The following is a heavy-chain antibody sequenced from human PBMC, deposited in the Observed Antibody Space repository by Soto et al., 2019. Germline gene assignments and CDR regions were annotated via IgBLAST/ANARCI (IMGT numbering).Heavy chain of an antibody. D-gene: IGHD2-2*01. CDR1: GGSFSGYY. CDR3: ARGFRSGYCSSTSCYGRAFDI. CDR2: INHSGST. Sequence: SETLSLTCAAYGGSFSGYYWSWIRRPPGKGLEWIGEINHSGSTNYNPSLKSRVTISVDTSKNQFSLKLSSVTAADTAVYYCARGFRSGYCSSTSCYGRAFDIWGQGTMVTVSS. V-gene: IGHV4-34*01. J-gene: IGHJ3*02.